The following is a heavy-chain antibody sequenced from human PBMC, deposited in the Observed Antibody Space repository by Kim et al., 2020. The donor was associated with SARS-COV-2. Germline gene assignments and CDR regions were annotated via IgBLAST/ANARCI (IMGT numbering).Heavy chain of an antibody. D-gene: IGHD5-18*01. CDR3: ARAGIQLWLVISAFDI. Sequence: SLKSRVTISVDTSKNQFSLKLSSVTAADTAVYYCARAGIQLWLVISAFDIWGQGTMVTVSS. V-gene: IGHV4-30-2*05. J-gene: IGHJ3*02.